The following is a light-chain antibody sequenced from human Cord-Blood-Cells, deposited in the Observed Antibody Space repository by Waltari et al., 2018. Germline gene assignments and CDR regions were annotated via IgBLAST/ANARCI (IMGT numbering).Light chain of an antibody. V-gene: IGLV2-14*01. CDR2: EVS. J-gene: IGLJ1*01. Sequence: ALTQPASAAGSPGQSITISRTGTSSDVGGYNYVSWYQQHPGKDPKLMIYEVSNRPSGVSNRFSGSKSGNTASLTISGLQAEDEADYYCSSYTSSSSYVFGTGTKVTVL. CDR3: SSYTSSSSYV. CDR1: SSDVGGYNY.